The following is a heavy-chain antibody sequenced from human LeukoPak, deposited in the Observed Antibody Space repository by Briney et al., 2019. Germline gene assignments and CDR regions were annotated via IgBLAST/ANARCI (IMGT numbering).Heavy chain of an antibody. J-gene: IGHJ4*02. CDR3: ARTLRYFDWLLLGIDY. V-gene: IGHV4-61*01. CDR1: GGSVSSGSYY. D-gene: IGHD3-9*01. Sequence: PSETLSLTCTVSGGSVSSGSYYWSWIRQPPGKGLGWIGYIYYSGSTNYNPSLKSRVTISVDTSKNQFSLKLSSVTAADTAVYYCARTLRYFDWLLLGIDYWGQGTLVTVSS. CDR2: IYYSGST.